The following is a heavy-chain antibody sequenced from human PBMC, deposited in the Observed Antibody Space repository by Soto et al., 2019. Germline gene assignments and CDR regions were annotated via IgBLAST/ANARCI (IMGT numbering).Heavy chain of an antibody. V-gene: IGHV1-69*13. CDR1: GGTFSSYA. D-gene: IGHD6-13*01. CDR3: AREEYSSSWSYYYYGMDV. Sequence: SVKVSCKASGGTFSSYAISWVRQAPGQGLEWMGGIIPIFGTANYAQKFQGRVTITADESTSTAYMELSSLRSEDTAVYYCAREEYSSSWSYYYYGMDVWGQGTTVTVSS. J-gene: IGHJ6*02. CDR2: IIPIFGTA.